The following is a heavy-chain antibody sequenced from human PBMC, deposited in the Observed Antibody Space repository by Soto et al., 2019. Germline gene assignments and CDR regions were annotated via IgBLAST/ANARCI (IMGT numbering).Heavy chain of an antibody. V-gene: IGHV4-34*01. J-gene: IGHJ5*02. CDR1: GGSFSCYY. CDR2: INHSGST. D-gene: IGHD3-10*01. Sequence: SETLSLTCAVYGGSFSCYYWIWIRQPPGKGLEWIGEINHSGSTNYNPPLKSRVTISVDTSKNQFSLKLSSVTAADTAVYYCARGGVRGVTFKGWFDPWGQGTLVTVSS. CDR3: ARGGVRGVTFKGWFDP.